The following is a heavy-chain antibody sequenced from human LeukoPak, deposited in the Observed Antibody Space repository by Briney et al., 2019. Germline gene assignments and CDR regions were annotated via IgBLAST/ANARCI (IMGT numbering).Heavy chain of an antibody. D-gene: IGHD4-11*01. V-gene: IGHV3-23*01. CDR3: AKDRGECYNNYLGARILAY. CDR2: ISGSGGTT. J-gene: IGHJ4*02. CDR1: GFTFSSYA. Sequence: GGSLRLSCAASGFTFSSYAMSWVRQAPGKGLEWVSGISGSGGTTYYADSVKGRFTISRDNSKNTVYLQMNSLRAEDTAVYYCAKDRGECYNNYLGARILAYWGQGTLVTVSS.